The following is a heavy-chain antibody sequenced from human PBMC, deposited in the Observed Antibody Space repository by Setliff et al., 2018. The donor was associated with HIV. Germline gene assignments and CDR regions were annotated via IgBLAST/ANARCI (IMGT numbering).Heavy chain of an antibody. CDR3: ARDRYSGSSTDY. CDR1: GFTFSSYG. V-gene: IGHV3-30*02. D-gene: IGHD1-26*01. Sequence: PGGSLRLSCAASGFTFSSYGMHWVRQAPGKGLEWVAFIRYDGSNKYYADSVKGRFTISRDNVKNSLYLQMNSLRAEDTAVYYCARDRYSGSSTDYWGQETLVTVSS. J-gene: IGHJ4*02. CDR2: IRYDGSNK.